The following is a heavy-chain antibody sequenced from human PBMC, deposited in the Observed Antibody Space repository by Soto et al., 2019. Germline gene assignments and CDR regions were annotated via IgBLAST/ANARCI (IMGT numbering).Heavy chain of an antibody. Sequence: PHRLCCAASGFTISSYGIHWVRKDPGKGLEWVAVISYDGSNKYYADSVKGRFTISRDNSKNTLYLQMNSLRAEDTAVYYCAIGPYSGKHRFGEYFEHCGQGTLVTGSS. V-gene: IGHV3-30*03. CDR2: ISYDGSNK. D-gene: IGHD1-26*01. J-gene: IGHJ1*01. CDR1: GFTISSYG. CDR3: AIGPYSGKHRFGEYFEH.